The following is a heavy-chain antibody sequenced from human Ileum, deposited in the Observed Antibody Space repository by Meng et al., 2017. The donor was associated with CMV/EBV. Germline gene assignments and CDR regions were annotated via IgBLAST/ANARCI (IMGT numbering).Heavy chain of an antibody. J-gene: IGHJ4*02. CDR3: ARADRRSGDSSLDY. Sequence: SGFTFSNYYMHWVRQAPGKGLVWVSRISNDGSGTTYADSVKGRFTMSRDNAKNTLYLQMNGLRAEDTAVYYCARADRRSGDSSLDYWGQGALVTVSS. CDR1: GFTFSNYY. CDR2: ISNDGSGT. V-gene: IGHV3-74*01. D-gene: IGHD2-15*01.